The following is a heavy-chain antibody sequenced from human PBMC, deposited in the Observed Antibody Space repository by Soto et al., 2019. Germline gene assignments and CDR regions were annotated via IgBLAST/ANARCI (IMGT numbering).Heavy chain of an antibody. Sequence: GESLKISCKGSGYSFTSYWFGWVRQMPGKGLEWMGIIYPGDSDTRYSPSFQGQVTISADKSISTAYLQWSSLKASDTAMYYCARPRSSSRNYYGMDVWGQGTTVTVSS. J-gene: IGHJ6*02. CDR2: IYPGDSDT. V-gene: IGHV5-51*01. D-gene: IGHD6-13*01. CDR3: ARPRSSSRNYYGMDV. CDR1: GYSFTSYW.